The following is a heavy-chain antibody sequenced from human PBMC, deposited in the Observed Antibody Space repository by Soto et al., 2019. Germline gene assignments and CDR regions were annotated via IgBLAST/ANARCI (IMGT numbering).Heavy chain of an antibody. J-gene: IGHJ4*02. CDR1: GGSISSSS. V-gene: IGHV4-59*01. CDR3: ARARFCTSTSCYHYFDF. D-gene: IGHD2-2*01. CDR2: IYNNGRT. Sequence: SSETLSLTCTVPGGSISSSSWSWIRQPPGRGLEWIGYIYNNGRTDYNPSLKSRVTISVDTSKNHFSLKLSSVTPADTAVYYCARARFCTSTSCYHYFDFWGQGTLVTVSS.